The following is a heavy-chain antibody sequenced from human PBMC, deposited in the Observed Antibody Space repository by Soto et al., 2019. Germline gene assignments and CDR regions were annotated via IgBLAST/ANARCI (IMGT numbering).Heavy chain of an antibody. CDR1: GYAFTSHS. Sequence: ASVKVSCKASGYAFTSHSIHWVRQAPGQGLEWMGIFNPSGGSRTYAQNFRGRLTMTRDTSTSTVYMELSSLRSDDTAIYYCARVLTSGSPYYYNAMDVWGQGTTVTVSS. V-gene: IGHV1-46*01. D-gene: IGHD1-26*01. CDR2: FNPSGGSR. J-gene: IGHJ6*02. CDR3: ARVLTSGSPYYYNAMDV.